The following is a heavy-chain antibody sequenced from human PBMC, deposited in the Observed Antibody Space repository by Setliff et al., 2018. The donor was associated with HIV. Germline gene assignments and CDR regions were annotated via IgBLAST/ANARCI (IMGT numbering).Heavy chain of an antibody. CDR3: ARPYDSLYG. J-gene: IGHJ4*02. CDR2: IYYRGAT. D-gene: IGHD3-22*01. Sequence: SETLSLTCTVSGGSISNSDFHWGWIRQSPGKGLEWIGSIYYRGATYYNPTLQSRVTISADTSKNQFYLKLTSVTAADTAIYYCARPYDSLYGWGQGTLVTVSS. V-gene: IGHV4-39*01. CDR1: GGSISNSDFH.